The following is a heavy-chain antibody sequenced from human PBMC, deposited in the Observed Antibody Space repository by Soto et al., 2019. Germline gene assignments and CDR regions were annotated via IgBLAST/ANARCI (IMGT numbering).Heavy chain of an antibody. CDR3: ARGSPAYYYYYCGMDV. D-gene: IGHD6-19*01. CDR2: IIPIFGTA. CDR1: GGTFSSYA. V-gene: IGHV1-69*12. Sequence: QVQLVQSGAEVKKPGSSVKVSCKASGGTFSSYAISWVRQAPGQGLEWMGGIIPIFGTANYAQNFQGRVTITGDESTSTAYMELRSMRSEDPAVYYCARGSPAYYYYYCGMDVWGQGTTVTVCS. J-gene: IGHJ6*02.